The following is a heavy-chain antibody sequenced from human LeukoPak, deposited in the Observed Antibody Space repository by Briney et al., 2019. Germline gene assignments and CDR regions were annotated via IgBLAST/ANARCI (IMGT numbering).Heavy chain of an antibody. J-gene: IGHJ4*02. V-gene: IGHV4-38-2*02. CDR3: ARGSYGSGSYYTDY. D-gene: IGHD3-10*01. CDR2: IYHSGST. CDR1: GYFISSGYY. Sequence: PSETLSLTCTVSGYFISSGYYWGWIRQPPGKGLEWIGSIYHSGSTYYNPSLKSRVTISVDTSKNQFSLKLSSVTAADTAVYYCARGSYGSGSYYTDYWGQGTLVTVSS.